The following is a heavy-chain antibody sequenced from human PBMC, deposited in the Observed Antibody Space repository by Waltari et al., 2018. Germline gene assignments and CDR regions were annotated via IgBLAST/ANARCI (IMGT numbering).Heavy chain of an antibody. Sequence: QVQLRESGPGLVKPSETLSLTCTVSGGSITDHYWSWIRQSPGKGLEWIGYIHSSGSTNYRPSLKSRVTMSVDTSNNRIFLQLNSMTAADTAVYYCARDSLVVADLVHYYMDVWGKGTTVTVSS. D-gene: IGHD3-9*01. J-gene: IGHJ6*03. CDR3: ARDSLVVADLVHYYMDV. V-gene: IGHV4-59*11. CDR2: IHSSGST. CDR1: GGSITDHY.